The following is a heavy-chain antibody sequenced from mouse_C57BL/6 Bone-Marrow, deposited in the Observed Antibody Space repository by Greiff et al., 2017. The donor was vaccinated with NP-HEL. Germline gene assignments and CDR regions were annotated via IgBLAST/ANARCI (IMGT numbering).Heavy chain of an antibody. CDR3: ARGGDSWFAY. CDR1: GYSFTGYY. Sequence: EVHLVESGPELVKPGASVKISCKASGYSFTGYYMNWVKQSPEKSLEWIGEINPSTGGTTYNQKFKAKATLTVDKSSSTAYMQLKSLTSEDSAVYYCARGGDSWFAYWGQGTLVTVSA. V-gene: IGHV1-42*01. CDR2: INPSTGGT. D-gene: IGHD2-13*01. J-gene: IGHJ3*01.